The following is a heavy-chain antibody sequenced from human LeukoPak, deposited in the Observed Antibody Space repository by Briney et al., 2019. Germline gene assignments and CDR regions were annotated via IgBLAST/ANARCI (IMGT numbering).Heavy chain of an antibody. CDR3: ARDSGWTFDP. CDR2: TNQDGSRE. V-gene: IGHV3-7*01. Sequence: GGSPRLSRAASGFTVSSNYLSRGRQAPGEGVEWVANTNQDGSREKYADSVRGRFTVSRDNAKNSVYLQMNSLGVEDTAIYYCARDSGWTFDPWGQGTLVTVSS. CDR1: GFTVSSNY. J-gene: IGHJ5*02. D-gene: IGHD6-19*01.